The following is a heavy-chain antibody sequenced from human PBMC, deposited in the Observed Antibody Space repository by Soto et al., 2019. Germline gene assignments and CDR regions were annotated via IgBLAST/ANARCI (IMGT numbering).Heavy chain of an antibody. CDR3: ARTYECAKSDCYRAFDI. CDR1: GFTFSSYA. CDR2: TSSDGTDN. Sequence: QVQLVESGGGVILPGGSLRLSCAASGFTFSSYAMHWVRQAPGTGPEWVAATSSDGTDNVYADSVSGRFTISRDNSKTTLYLQMNSLRSEEAAVYYCARTYECAKSDCYRAFDIWGQGTMVTVSS. J-gene: IGHJ3*02. V-gene: IGHV3-30*04. D-gene: IGHD2-21*02.